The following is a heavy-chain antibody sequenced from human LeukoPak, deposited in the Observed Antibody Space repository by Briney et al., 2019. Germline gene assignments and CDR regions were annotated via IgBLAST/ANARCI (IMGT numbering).Heavy chain of an antibody. D-gene: IGHD3-22*01. Sequence: PGGSLRLSCAASGFAFSNGWMTWVRQAPGEGLEWVGRIKSKSDGGTTDYAAPVKGRFAISRDDSRNTLYLQMDSLKTEDTAVYFCSYYYDSSSYVDYWGQGTLVTVSS. CDR2: IKSKSDGGTT. V-gene: IGHV3-15*01. J-gene: IGHJ4*02. CDR3: SYYYDSSSYVDY. CDR1: GFAFSNGW.